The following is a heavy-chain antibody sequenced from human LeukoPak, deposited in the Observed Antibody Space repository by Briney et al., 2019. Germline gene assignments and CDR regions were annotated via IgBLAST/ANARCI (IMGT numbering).Heavy chain of an antibody. D-gene: IGHD5-24*01. Sequence: GGSLRLSCAASGFTFSNYWMHWVRQAPGKGLVWVSRINSDGSSRNYADSVKGRFTISRDNAKNTLYLQMNSLRAEDTAVYYCARGQVMAFDYWGQGTLVTVSS. CDR2: INSDGSSR. CDR3: ARGQVMAFDY. J-gene: IGHJ4*02. V-gene: IGHV3-74*01. CDR1: GFTFSNYW.